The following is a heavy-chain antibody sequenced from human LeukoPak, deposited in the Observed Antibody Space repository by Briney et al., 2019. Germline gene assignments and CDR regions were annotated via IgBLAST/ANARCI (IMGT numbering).Heavy chain of an antibody. Sequence: GGSLRLSCAASGFTFSSYSMNWVRQAPGKGLEWVSSISSSSSYIYYADSVKGRFTISRDDSKNTVYLQMNGLRAEDTAVYYCARIGIAVAAHAVYFDYWGQGTLVTVSS. D-gene: IGHD6-19*01. CDR3: ARIGIAVAAHAVYFDY. CDR1: GFTFSSYS. V-gene: IGHV3-21*04. J-gene: IGHJ4*02. CDR2: ISSSSSYI.